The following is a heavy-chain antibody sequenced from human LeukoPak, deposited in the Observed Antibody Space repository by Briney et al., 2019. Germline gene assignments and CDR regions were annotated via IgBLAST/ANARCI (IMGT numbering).Heavy chain of an antibody. V-gene: IGHV1-2*02. D-gene: IGHD1-14*01. J-gene: IGHJ4*02. CDR3: ARGRNHDSPFDY. Sequence: ASVKVSCKASGYTFTVYYMHWVRQAPGQGLEWMGWINPNSGGTNYAQKFQGRVNMTRDTSISTAYMELSRLRSDDTAVYYCARGRNHDSPFDYGGQGTLVTVSS. CDR1: GYTFTVYY. CDR2: INPNSGGT.